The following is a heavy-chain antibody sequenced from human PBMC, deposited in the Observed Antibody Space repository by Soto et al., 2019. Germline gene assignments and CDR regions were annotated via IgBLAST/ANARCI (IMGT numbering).Heavy chain of an antibody. CDR2: INHSGST. CDR3: ARLITRGAKIRTPFGGAPGY. V-gene: IGHV4-34*01. Sequence: SETLSLTCAVYGGSFSGYYWSWIRQPPGKGLEWIGEINHSGSTNYNPSLKSRVTISVDTSKNQFSLKLSSVTAADTAVYYCARLITRGAKIRTPFGGAPGYWGQGTLVTVSS. J-gene: IGHJ4*02. D-gene: IGHD3-16*01. CDR1: GGSFSGYY.